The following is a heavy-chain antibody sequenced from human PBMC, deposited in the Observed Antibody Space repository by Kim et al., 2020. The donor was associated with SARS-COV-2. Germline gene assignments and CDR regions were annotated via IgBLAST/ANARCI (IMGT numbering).Heavy chain of an antibody. V-gene: IGHV4-39*01. J-gene: IGHJ1*01. CDR1: GGSISSSSYY. Sequence: SETLSLTCTVSGGSISSSSYYWGWIRQPPGKGLEWIGSIYYSGSTYYNPSLKSRVTISVDTSKNQFSLKLSSVTAADTAVYYCARLSSSLPHFRHWGQGTLVTVSS. D-gene: IGHD6-6*01. CDR2: IYYSGST. CDR3: ARLSSSLPHFRH.